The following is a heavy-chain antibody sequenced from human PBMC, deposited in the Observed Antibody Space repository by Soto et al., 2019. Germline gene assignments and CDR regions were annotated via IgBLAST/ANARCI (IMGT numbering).Heavy chain of an antibody. V-gene: IGHV1-2*04. CDR2: INPNSGGT. D-gene: IGHD2-2*01. CDR1: GYTFTGYY. CDR3: ARGGLSSTRNFNDAFDI. J-gene: IGHJ3*02. Sequence: GASVKVSCKASGYTFTGYYMHWVRQAPGQGLEWMGWINPNSGGTNYAQKFQGWVTMTRDTSISTAHMELSRLRSDDTAVYYCARGGLSSTRNFNDAFDIWGQGTMVTVSS.